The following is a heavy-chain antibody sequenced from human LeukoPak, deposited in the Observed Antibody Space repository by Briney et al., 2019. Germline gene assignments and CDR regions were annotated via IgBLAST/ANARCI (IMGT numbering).Heavy chain of an antibody. CDR1: GGPFRGYY. CDR2: INHSGST. Sequence: SETLSLTCAVYGGPFRGYYWSWIRQPPGKGLEWIGEINHSGSTNYNPSLKSRVTISVDTSKNQFSLKLSSVTAADTAVYYCARAPSAFDIWGQGTMVTVSS. CDR3: ARAPSAFDI. V-gene: IGHV4-34*01. J-gene: IGHJ3*02.